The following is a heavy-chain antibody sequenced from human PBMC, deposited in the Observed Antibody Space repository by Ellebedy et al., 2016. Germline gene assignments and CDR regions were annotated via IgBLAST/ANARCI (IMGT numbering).Heavy chain of an antibody. CDR3: ARFSYDTTGFVFGGNDAFDI. CDR1: GFTFSDYY. V-gene: IGHV3-11*01. Sequence: GGSLRLXCVASGFTFSDYYMTWIRQAPGKGLECISYMSSSGTTIYNADSVKGRFTISRDNAKNSVYLQMNNLRADDTAVYYCARFSYDTTGFVFGGNDAFDIWGQGTMVTVS. D-gene: IGHD3-22*01. CDR2: MSSSGTTI. J-gene: IGHJ3*02.